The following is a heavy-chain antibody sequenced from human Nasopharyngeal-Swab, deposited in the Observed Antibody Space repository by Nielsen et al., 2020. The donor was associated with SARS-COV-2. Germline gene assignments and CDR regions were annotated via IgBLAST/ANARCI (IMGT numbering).Heavy chain of an antibody. V-gene: IGHV4-34*01. CDR2: VNHSGST. CDR3: ARGQDAYYYMDV. CDR1: SGSFSGYY. Sequence: SETLSLTCAVYSGSFSGYYWSWIRQPPGKGLEWIGEVNHSGSTNYNPSLKSRVTILVDTSKNHFSLRLSSVTAADTAVYYCARGQDAYYYMDVWGEGTTVTVSS. D-gene: IGHD2-15*01. J-gene: IGHJ6*03.